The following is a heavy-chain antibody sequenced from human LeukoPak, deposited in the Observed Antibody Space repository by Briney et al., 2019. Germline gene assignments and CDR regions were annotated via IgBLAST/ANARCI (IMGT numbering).Heavy chain of an antibody. CDR2: INAGDGST. Sequence: GASVKVSCKASGYTFAKYAIHWVRQAPGQRLEWMGWINAGDGSTRYSQKFHGGVTITRDTSASTAYMGLSSLRSEDTAVYYCARSILVVPVASHLNYGVDVWGQGTTVTVSS. CDR1: GYTFAKYA. V-gene: IGHV1-3*01. J-gene: IGHJ6*02. D-gene: IGHD2-2*01. CDR3: ARSILVVPVASHLNYGVDV.